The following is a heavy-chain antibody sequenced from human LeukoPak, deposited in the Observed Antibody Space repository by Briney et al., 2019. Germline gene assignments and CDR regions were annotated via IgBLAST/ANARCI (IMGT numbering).Heavy chain of an antibody. CDR1: GGSISSGSYY. J-gene: IGHJ4*02. CDR3: ARGVVGATTDFDY. V-gene: IGHV4-61*02. D-gene: IGHD1-26*01. CDR2: IYTSGST. Sequence: SQTLSLTCTVSGGSISSGSYYWSWIRQPAGKGLEWIGRIYTSGSTNYNPSLKSRVTISVDTSKNQFSLKLSSVTAADTAVYYCARGVVGATTDFDYWGQGTLVTVSS.